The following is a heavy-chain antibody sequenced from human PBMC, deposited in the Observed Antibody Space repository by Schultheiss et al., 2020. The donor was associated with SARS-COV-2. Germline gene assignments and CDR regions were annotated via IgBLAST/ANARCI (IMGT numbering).Heavy chain of an antibody. D-gene: IGHD2-15*01. CDR1: GFTFSSYA. J-gene: IGHJ4*02. Sequence: GGSLRLSCAASGFTFSSYAMHWVRQAPVKGLEWVSGISWNSGSIGYADSVKGRFTISRDNAKNSLYLQMNSLRAEDTAVYYCATVGSPADYWGQGTPVTVSS. CDR2: ISWNSGSI. CDR3: ATVGSPADY. V-gene: IGHV3-48*04.